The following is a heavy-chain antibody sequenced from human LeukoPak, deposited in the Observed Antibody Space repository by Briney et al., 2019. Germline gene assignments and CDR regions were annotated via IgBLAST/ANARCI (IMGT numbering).Heavy chain of an antibody. V-gene: IGHV3-30*04. D-gene: IGHD3-9*01. CDR2: ISYDGSNK. CDR1: GFTFNNYA. CDR3: LRDPDWVIDL. J-gene: IGHJ4*02. Sequence: GGSLRLSCAASGFTFNNYAMHWVRQAPGKGLEWVALISYDGSNKYDADSVKGRFTISRDNSKNTLFLQMNSLRGEDTAVYYWLRDPDWVIDLWGQGSLVTVSS.